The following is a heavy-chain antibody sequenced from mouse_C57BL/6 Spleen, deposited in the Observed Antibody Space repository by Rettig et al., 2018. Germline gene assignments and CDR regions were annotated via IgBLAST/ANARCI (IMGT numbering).Heavy chain of an antibody. CDR1: GFTFSNYW. CDR3: TGSWDAFDY. D-gene: IGHD4-1*01. J-gene: IGHJ2*01. Sequence: EVKLEESGGGLVQPGGSMKLSCVASGFTFSNYWMNWVRQSPEKGLEWVAQIRLKSDNYATHYAESVKGRFTISRDDSKSSVYLQMNNLRAEDTGIYYCTGSWDAFDYWGQGTTLTVSS. CDR2: IRLKSDNYAT. V-gene: IGHV6-3*01.